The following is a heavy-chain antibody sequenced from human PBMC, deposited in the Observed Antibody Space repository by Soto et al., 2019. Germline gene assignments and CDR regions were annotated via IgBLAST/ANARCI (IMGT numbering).Heavy chain of an antibody. V-gene: IGHV4-59*01. CDR1: GGSITSYF. J-gene: IGHJ4*02. D-gene: IGHD2-21*02. CDR3: AIWFHCGGDCYYIDY. CDR2: IYYSGST. Sequence: SETLSLTCTVSGGSITSYFWTWIRQPPGKGLEWIGNIYYSGSTNYSPSLKSRVTISVDTSRNQFSLKLSSVTAADTAVYYCAIWFHCGGDCYYIDYWGQGALVTVSS.